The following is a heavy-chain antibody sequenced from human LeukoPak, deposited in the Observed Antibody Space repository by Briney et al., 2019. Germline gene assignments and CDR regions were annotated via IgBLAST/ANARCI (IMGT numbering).Heavy chain of an antibody. D-gene: IGHD6-13*01. Sequence: SETLSLTCTVSGGSISSSSYYWGWIRQPPGKGLEWIGSIYYSGSTYYNPSLKSRVTISVDTSKNQFSLKLSSVTAADTAVYYCARPRGSSWYVGDSGSWFDPWGQGTLVTVSS. CDR2: IYYSGST. V-gene: IGHV4-39*01. J-gene: IGHJ5*02. CDR1: GGSISSSSYY. CDR3: ARPRGSSWYVGDSGSWFDP.